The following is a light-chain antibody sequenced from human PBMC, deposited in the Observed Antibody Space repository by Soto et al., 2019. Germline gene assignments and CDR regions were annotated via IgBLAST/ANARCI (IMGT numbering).Light chain of an antibody. J-gene: IGKJ4*01. CDR1: QSVSRNY. CDR2: DAS. Sequence: EMVLTQSPATLSLSPGQRVTLSCGASQSVSRNYLAWYQQRPGLAPRLLIYDASSRATGIPDRFSGSGSGTDFTLTMSRLVPEDFAVYYCQQYGSSPLTFGGGTKVDIK. CDR3: QQYGSSPLT. V-gene: IGKV3D-20*01.